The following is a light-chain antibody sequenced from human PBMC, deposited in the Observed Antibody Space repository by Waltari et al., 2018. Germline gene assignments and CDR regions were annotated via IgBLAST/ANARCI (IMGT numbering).Light chain of an antibody. V-gene: IGKV1-27*01. CDR2: AAS. J-gene: IGKJ4*01. Sequence: DIQMTQSPSYLSASVGDRVTITCRASRAIANYLAWYQQKPGKIPSLLIYAASTLESGVPSRFSGSGSVTEFTLTISSLQPEDVAVYYCQQYYDTPLSFGGGTKVEIK. CDR1: RAIANY. CDR3: QQYYDTPLS.